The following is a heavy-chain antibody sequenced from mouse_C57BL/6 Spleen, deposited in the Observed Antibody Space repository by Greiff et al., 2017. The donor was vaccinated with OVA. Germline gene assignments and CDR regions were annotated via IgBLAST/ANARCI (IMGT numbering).Heavy chain of an antibody. D-gene: IGHD1-3*01. CDR2: IWSGGST. J-gene: IGHJ3*01. V-gene: IGHV2-2*01. Sequence: QVQLKESGPGLVQPSQSLSITCTVSGFSLTSYGVHWVRQSPGQGLEWLGVIWSGGSTDYNAAFISRLSISKDNSKSQVFFKMNSLQADDTAIYYCASQFGALFAYWGQGTLVTVSA. CDR1: GFSLTSYG. CDR3: ASQFGALFAY.